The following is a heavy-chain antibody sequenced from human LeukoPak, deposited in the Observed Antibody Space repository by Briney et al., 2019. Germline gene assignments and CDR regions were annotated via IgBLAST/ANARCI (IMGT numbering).Heavy chain of an antibody. CDR2: IYYSGST. CDR1: GGSISSYY. V-gene: IGHV4-59*12. Sequence: SETLSLTCTVSGGSISSYYWSWIRQPPGKGLEWIGYIYYSGSTNYNPSLKSRVTISVDTSKNQFSLKLSSVTAADTAVYYCARGPMTTGDFDYWGQGTLVTVSS. J-gene: IGHJ4*02. CDR3: ARGPMTTGDFDY. D-gene: IGHD4-17*01.